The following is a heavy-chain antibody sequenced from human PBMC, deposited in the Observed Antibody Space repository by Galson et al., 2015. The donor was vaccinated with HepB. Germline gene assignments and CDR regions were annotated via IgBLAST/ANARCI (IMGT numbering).Heavy chain of an antibody. CDR3: AKDSGQWLDFYYFDY. D-gene: IGHD6-19*01. CDR2: ISGSGGST. CDR1: GFTFSSYA. Sequence: SLRLSCAASGFTFSSYAMSWVRQAPGKGLEWVSAISGSGGSTYYADSVKGRFTISRDNSKNTLYLQMNSLRAEDTAVYYCAKDSGQWLDFYYFDYWGQGTLVTVSS. J-gene: IGHJ4*02. V-gene: IGHV3-23*01.